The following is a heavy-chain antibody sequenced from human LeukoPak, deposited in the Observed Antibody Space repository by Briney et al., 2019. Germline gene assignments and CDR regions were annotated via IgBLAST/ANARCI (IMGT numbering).Heavy chain of an antibody. CDR1: GFTFDDYA. CDR2: ISWNSGSI. J-gene: IGHJ5*02. D-gene: IGHD6-13*01. CDR3: AKDKHSSRWYSPRFYP. V-gene: IGHV3-9*01. Sequence: PGGSLRLSCAASGFTFDDYAMHWVRQAPGKGLEWVSGISWNSGSIGYADSVKGRFTISRDNAKNSLYLQMNSLRAEDTALYYCAKDKHSSRWYSPRFYPWGQRNLVTVSS.